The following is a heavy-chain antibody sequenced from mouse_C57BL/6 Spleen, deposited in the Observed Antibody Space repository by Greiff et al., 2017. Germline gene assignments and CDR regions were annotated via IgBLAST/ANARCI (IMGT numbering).Heavy chain of an antibody. Sequence: EVQVVESGGDLVKPGGSLKLSCAASGFTFSSYGMSWVRQTPDKRLEWVATISSGGSYTYYPDSVKGRFTISRDNAKNTLYLQMSSLKSEDTAMYYCARPSKNYFDYWGQGTTLTVSS. CDR2: ISSGGSYT. J-gene: IGHJ2*01. CDR3: ARPSKNYFDY. D-gene: IGHD6-1*01. V-gene: IGHV5-6*01. CDR1: GFTFSSYG.